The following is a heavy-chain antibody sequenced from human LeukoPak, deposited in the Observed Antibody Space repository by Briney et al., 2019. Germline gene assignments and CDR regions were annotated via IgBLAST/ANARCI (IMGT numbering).Heavy chain of an antibody. Sequence: LSGGSLRLSCAASGFTFSSYEMNWVRQAPGKGLEWVSYISSSGSTIYYADSVKGRFTISRDNAKNSLYLQMNSLRAEDTAVYYCAREYDYVWGDEGFDYWGQGTLVTVSS. CDR3: AREYDYVWGDEGFDY. D-gene: IGHD3-16*01. CDR1: GFTFSSYE. V-gene: IGHV3-48*03. CDR2: ISSSGSTI. J-gene: IGHJ4*02.